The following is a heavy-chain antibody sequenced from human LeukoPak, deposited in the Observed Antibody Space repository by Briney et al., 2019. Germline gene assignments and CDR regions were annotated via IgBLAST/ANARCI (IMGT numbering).Heavy chain of an antibody. Sequence: PGGSLRLSCAASGFTFSSYSMNWVRQAPGKGLEWVSSISSSSSYIYYADSVKGRFTISRDNAKNSLYLQMNSLRAEDTAVYYCARDQFLYYDILTGSQGDWGQGTLVTVSS. V-gene: IGHV3-21*01. CDR2: ISSSSSYI. CDR3: ARDQFLYYDILTGSQGD. J-gene: IGHJ4*02. CDR1: GFTFSSYS. D-gene: IGHD3-9*01.